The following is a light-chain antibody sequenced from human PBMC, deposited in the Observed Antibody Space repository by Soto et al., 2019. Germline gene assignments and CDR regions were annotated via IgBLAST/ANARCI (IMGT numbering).Light chain of an antibody. CDR1: QGISSW. V-gene: IGKV1-12*01. J-gene: IGKJ1*01. CDR2: DAS. Sequence: DIGMTQSPSSVSSSVGDIFTITCRASQGISSWLAWYQQKPGKAPKLLIYDASNLETGVPSRFSGSGSGTDFTLTISCLQSEDFATYYCQQYYSYPQTFGQGTKVDIK. CDR3: QQYYSYPQT.